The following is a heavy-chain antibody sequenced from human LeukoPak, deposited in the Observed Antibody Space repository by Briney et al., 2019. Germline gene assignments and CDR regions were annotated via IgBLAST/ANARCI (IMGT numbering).Heavy chain of an antibody. CDR1: GGTFSSYA. Sequence: ASVKVSCKASGGTFSSYAISWVRQAPGQGLEWMGRIIPILGIANYAQKFQGRVTITADKSTSTAYMELSSLRSEDTAVYYCARSGSGSGSIDYWGQGTLVTVSS. CDR2: IIPILGIA. J-gene: IGHJ4*02. CDR3: ARSGSGSGSIDY. D-gene: IGHD3-10*01. V-gene: IGHV1-69*04.